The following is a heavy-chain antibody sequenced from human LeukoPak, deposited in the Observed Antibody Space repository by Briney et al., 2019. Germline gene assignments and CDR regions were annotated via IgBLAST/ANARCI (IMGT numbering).Heavy chain of an antibody. CDR1: GDSITKYY. CDR2: IHTRGNT. CDR3: ASFVVTIFLDCFAP. D-gene: IGHD2-21*02. J-gene: IGHJ5*02. V-gene: IGHV4-4*09. Sequence: SETLSLTCSIFGDSITKYYWSWVRQAPGKGLEYIGFIHTRGNTGYNPSLKTRVTISGDTSKNQLSLKVNSVTAADTAVYYCASFVVTIFLDCFAPGGQGPLVIFSS.